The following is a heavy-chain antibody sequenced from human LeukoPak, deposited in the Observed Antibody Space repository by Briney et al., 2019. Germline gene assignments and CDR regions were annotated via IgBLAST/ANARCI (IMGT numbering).Heavy chain of an antibody. J-gene: IGHJ6*02. V-gene: IGHV4-61*02. CDR1: GGSISSGSYY. CDR3: AREGGTTVTTFDYYYYGMDV. CDR2: IYTSGST. Sequence: PSQTLSLTCTVSGGSISSGSYYWSWIRQPAGKGLEWIVRIYTSGSTNYNPSLKSRVTISVDTSKNQSSLKLSPVTAADTAVYYCAREGGTTVTTFDYYYYGMDVWGQGTTVTVSS. D-gene: IGHD4-17*01.